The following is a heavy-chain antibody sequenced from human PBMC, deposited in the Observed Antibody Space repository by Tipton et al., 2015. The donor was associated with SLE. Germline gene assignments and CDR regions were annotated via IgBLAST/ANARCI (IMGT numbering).Heavy chain of an antibody. CDR3: AINYYGSGSYSRLNY. D-gene: IGHD3-10*01. CDR2: NSAHNDNP. CDR1: GYTHTSYG. Sequence: QSGAEVKKPGASVKVSCKASGYTHTSYGISWVRQAPGQGLEWMGWNSAHNDNPNYAQKFRGRITMTTDTSTSTVYMELRSLRSDDTAVYYCAINYYGSGSYSRLNYSGQRTLVTVSS. V-gene: IGHV1-18*01. J-gene: IGHJ4*02.